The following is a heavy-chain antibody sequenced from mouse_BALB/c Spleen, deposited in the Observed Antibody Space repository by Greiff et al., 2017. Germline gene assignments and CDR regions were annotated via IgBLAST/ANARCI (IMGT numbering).Heavy chain of an antibody. D-gene: IGHD3-3*01. CDR3: ARSGLAAWFAY. CDR1: GFTFSSYA. J-gene: IGHJ3*01. CDR2: ISSGGST. Sequence: EVKLVESGGGLVKPGGSLKLSCAASGFTFSSYAMSWVRQTPEKRLEWVASISSGGSTYYPDSVKGRFTISRDNARNILYLQMTSLRSEDTAMYYCARSGLAAWFAYWGQGTLVTVSA. V-gene: IGHV5-6-5*01.